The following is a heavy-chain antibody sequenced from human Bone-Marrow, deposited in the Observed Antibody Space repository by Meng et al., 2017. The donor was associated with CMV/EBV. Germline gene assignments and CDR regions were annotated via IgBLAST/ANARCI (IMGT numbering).Heavy chain of an antibody. CDR3: ARDRYSAAPGIAAAGTVSYYYYYGMDV. Sequence: SETLSLTCTVSGGSISSSSYYWGWIRQPPGKGLEWIGSIYYSGSTYYNPSLKSRVTISVDTSKNQFSLKLSSVTAADTAVYYCARDRYSAAPGIAAAGTVSYYYYYGMDVCGQGTTVTVSS. CDR1: GGSISSSSYY. V-gene: IGHV4-39*07. J-gene: IGHJ6*02. D-gene: IGHD6-13*01. CDR2: IYYSGST.